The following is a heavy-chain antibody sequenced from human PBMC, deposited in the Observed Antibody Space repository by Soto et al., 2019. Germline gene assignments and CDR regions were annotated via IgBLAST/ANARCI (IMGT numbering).Heavy chain of an antibody. Sequence: EVQLLESGGGLVQPGESLRLSCAASGFNFSLYAMTWVRQAPGKGLAWVSTISATGSTYYADSVKGRFTISRDNSKATVYLQMNNLRAEDTALYYCVKLYGAAASGIDYWGQGNLVTVSS. V-gene: IGHV3-23*01. D-gene: IGHD6-13*01. CDR2: ISATGST. J-gene: IGHJ4*02. CDR3: VKLYGAAASGIDY. CDR1: GFNFSLYA.